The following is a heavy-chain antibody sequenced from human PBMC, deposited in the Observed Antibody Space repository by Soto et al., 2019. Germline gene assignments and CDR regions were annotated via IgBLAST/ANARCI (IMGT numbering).Heavy chain of an antibody. CDR1: GGSISSGNW. J-gene: IGHJ5*02. CDR3: ARGVGLVPAARVVTATPSWFDP. CDR2: IYHSGST. Sequence: QVQLQESGPGLVKPSGTLSLTCAVSGGSISSGNWWSWVRQPPGKGLEWIGEIYHSGSTNYNPSLKSRVTISVDKSKNQFSLKLSSVTAADTAVYYCARGVGLVPAARVVTATPSWFDPWGQGTLVTVSS. D-gene: IGHD2-21*02. V-gene: IGHV4-4*02.